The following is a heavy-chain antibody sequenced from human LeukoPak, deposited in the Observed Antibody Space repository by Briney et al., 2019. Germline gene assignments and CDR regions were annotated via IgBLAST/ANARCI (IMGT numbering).Heavy chain of an antibody. Sequence: PGGSLRLSCAASGFTFSDYYMSWIRQAPGKGLEWVSYISSSGSTIYYADSVKSRFTISRDNAKNSLYLQMNSLRAEDTAVYYCARVMNYYDSSGYYRSDSSAFDIWGQETMVTVSS. CDR3: ARVMNYYDSSGYYRSDSSAFDI. J-gene: IGHJ3*02. D-gene: IGHD3-22*01. V-gene: IGHV3-11*01. CDR1: GFTFSDYY. CDR2: ISSSGSTI.